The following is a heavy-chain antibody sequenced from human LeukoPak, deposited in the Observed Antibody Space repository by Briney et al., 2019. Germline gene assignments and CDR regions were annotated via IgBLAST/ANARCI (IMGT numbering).Heavy chain of an antibody. Sequence: GGSLRLSCAASGFTFSSYAMHWVRQAPGKGLEYVSAISSNGGTAYYADSVKDRFTISRDNSKNTLYLQMSSLRAEDTAVYYCVKGGYSSGWYADYWGQGTLVTVSS. V-gene: IGHV3-64D*06. J-gene: IGHJ4*02. CDR1: GFTFSSYA. CDR2: ISSNGGTA. D-gene: IGHD6-19*01. CDR3: VKGGYSSGWYADY.